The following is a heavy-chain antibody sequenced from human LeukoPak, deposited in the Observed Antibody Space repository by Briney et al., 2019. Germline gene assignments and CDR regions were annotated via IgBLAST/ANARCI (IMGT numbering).Heavy chain of an antibody. V-gene: IGHV4-4*07. D-gene: IGHD2/OR15-2a*01. J-gene: IGHJ6*03. CDR2: IYTSGST. CDR1: GGSISSYY. CDR3: ARVPYSTRLYYMDV. Sequence: PSETLSLTCTVSGGSISSYYWSWIRQPAGKGLEWIGRIYTSGSTNYNPSLKSRVTMSVDTSKNQFFLKMTSVTAADTAVYYCARVPYSTRLYYMDVWGKGATVTVSS.